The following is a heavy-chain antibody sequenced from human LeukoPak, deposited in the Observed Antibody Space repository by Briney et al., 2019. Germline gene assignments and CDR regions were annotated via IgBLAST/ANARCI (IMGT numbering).Heavy chain of an antibody. V-gene: IGHV3-53*04. CDR1: GFTVSINY. D-gene: IGHD2-15*01. Sequence: GESLTLSCAASGFTVSINYMSWVRQPPGKGLEWVSDISNGGSTYYPDSVKGRFTISRHNSKNTLYLQKNSLTAEDSAVYYCARDRSRSVPYYYGMDGWVQGTTVSVCS. CDR3: ARDRSRSVPYYYGMDG. J-gene: IGHJ6*02. CDR2: ISNGGST.